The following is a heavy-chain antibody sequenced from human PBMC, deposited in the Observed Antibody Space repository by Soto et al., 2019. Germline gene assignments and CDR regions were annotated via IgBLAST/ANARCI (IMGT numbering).Heavy chain of an antibody. J-gene: IGHJ4*02. V-gene: IGHV3-30*18. CDR3: AKDHNGAQAGDY. CDR2: ISYDGSNK. D-gene: IGHD4-17*01. CDR1: GFTVSSYG. Sequence: PGGSLRLSCAASGFTVSSYGMHWVRQAPGKGLEWVAVISYDGSNKYYADSVKGRFTISRDNSKNTLYLQMNSLRAEDTAVYYCAKDHNGAQAGDYWGQGTLVTVSS.